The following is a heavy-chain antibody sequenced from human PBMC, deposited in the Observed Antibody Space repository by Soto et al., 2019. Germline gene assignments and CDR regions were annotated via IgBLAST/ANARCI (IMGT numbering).Heavy chain of an antibody. V-gene: IGHV4-39*01. J-gene: IGHJ6*02. Sequence: PSETLSLTCTVSGGSISSSSYYWGWIRQPPGKGLEWIGSIYYSGSTYYNPSLKSRVTISVDTSKNQFSLKLSSVTAADTAVYYCARDPDASPYYYYYGMDVWGQGTTVTVSS. CDR2: IYYSGST. CDR3: ARDPDASPYYYYYGMDV. CDR1: GGSISSSSYY.